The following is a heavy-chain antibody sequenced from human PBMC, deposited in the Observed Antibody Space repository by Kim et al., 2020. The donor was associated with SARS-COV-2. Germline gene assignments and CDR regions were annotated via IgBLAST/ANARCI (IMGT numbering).Heavy chain of an antibody. D-gene: IGHD3-10*01. V-gene: IGHV1-69*13. CDR1: GGTFSSYA. J-gene: IGHJ5*02. CDR2: IIPIFGTA. CDR3: ARVIFRSTMVRGTKLGAFDP. Sequence: SVKVSCKASGGTFSSYAISWVRQAPGQGLEWMGGIIPIFGTANYAQKFQGRVTITADESTSTAYMELSSLRSEDTAVYYCARVIFRSTMVRGTKLGAFDPWGQGTLVTVSS.